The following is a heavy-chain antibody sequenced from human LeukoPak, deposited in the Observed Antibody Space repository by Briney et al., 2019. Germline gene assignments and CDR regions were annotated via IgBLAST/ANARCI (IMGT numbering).Heavy chain of an antibody. D-gene: IGHD6-19*01. V-gene: IGHV3-7*01. CDR1: GGSISSSSYY. Sequence: PSETLSLTCTVSGGSISSSSYYWGWVRQAPGKGLEWVANIKQDGSEKYYVDSVKGRFTISRDNAKNSLYLQMNSLRAEDTAVYYCARGLARGGYYYYGMDVWGQGTTVTVSS. CDR2: IKQDGSEK. CDR3: ARGLARGGYYYYGMDV. J-gene: IGHJ6*02.